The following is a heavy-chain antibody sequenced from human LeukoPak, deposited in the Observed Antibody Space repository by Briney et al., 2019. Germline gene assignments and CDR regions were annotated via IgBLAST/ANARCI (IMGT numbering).Heavy chain of an antibody. V-gene: IGHV4-4*07. CDR1: GGSISSYY. J-gene: IGHJ3*02. Sequence: SETLSLTCTVSGGSISSYYWSWIRQPAGKELEWIGRIYTSGSTYYNPSLKSRVIIIIDTPKNHFSLTLSSVTAADTAVYYCARSDGYGLVGIWGQGTMVTVSS. CDR3: ARSDGYGLVGI. CDR2: IYTSGST. D-gene: IGHD3-10*01.